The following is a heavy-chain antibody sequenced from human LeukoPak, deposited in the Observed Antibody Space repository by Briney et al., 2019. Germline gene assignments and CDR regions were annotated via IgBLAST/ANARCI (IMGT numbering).Heavy chain of an antibody. CDR2: IYYSGST. V-gene: IGHV4-59*01. J-gene: IGHJ4*02. CDR3: ASTIFGYFVY. D-gene: IGHD3-3*01. CDR1: GGSISSYY. Sequence: SETLSLTCTVSGGSISSYYWSWIRQPPGKGLEWIGYIYYSGSTNYNPSLKSRVTISVDTSKNQFSLKLSSVTAADTAVYYCASTIFGYFVYWGQGTLVTVSS.